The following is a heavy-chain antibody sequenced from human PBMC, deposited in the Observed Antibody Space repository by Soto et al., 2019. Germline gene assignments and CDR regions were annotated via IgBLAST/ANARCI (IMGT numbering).Heavy chain of an antibody. CDR2: IYYSGST. D-gene: IGHD6-6*01. V-gene: IGHV4-61*01. Sequence: PSETLFLTCSVSGGSIRSGSYHWSWIRQAPGKGLEWIGYIYYSGSTNYNPSLKSRVTISVDTSKNQFSLKLSSVTAADTAVYYCAREMYSSSSLYFDYWGQGTLVTVSS. J-gene: IGHJ4*02. CDR1: GGSIRSGSYH. CDR3: AREMYSSSSLYFDY.